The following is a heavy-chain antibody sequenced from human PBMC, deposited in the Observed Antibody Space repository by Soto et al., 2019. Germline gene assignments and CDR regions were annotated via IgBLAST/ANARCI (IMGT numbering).Heavy chain of an antibody. CDR2: IYYSGST. CDR1: GGSISSGGYY. D-gene: IGHD3-9*01. CDR3: ACLQLRYFDWLPDRPTVDY. V-gene: IGHV4-31*03. Sequence: QVQLQESGPGLVKPSQTLSLTCTVSGGSISSGGYYWSWIRQHPGKGLEWIGYIYYSGSTYYNPSLKSRVTISVDTSKNQFSLKLSSVTAADTAVYYCACLQLRYFDWLPDRPTVDYWGQGTLVTVSS. J-gene: IGHJ4*02.